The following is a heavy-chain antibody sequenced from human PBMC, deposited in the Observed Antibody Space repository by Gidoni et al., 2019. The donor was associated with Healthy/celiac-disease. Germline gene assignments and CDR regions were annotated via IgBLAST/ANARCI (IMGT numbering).Heavy chain of an antibody. CDR2: IIPIFGTA. CDR1: GGTFSSYA. CDR3: ARKGRGDGYYYYYGMDV. Sequence: QVQLVQSGAEVKKPGSSVKVSCKASGGTFSSYAISWVRQAPGQGLEWMGGIIPIFGTANYAQKFQGRVTITADESTSTAYMELSSLRSEDTAVYYCARKGRGDGYYYYYGMDVWGQGTTVTVSS. V-gene: IGHV1-69*01. J-gene: IGHJ6*02. D-gene: IGHD2-21*02.